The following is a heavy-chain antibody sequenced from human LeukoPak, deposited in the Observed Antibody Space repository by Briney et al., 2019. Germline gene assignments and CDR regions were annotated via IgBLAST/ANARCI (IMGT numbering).Heavy chain of an antibody. J-gene: IGHJ6*02. CDR1: GGSISSYY. D-gene: IGHD3-10*02. V-gene: IGHV4-59*08. CDR3: ARHNDYYVVGGMDV. CDR2: IYYSGST. Sequence: KTSETLSLTCTVSGGSISSYYWSWLRQPPGKVLEWVGYIYYSGSTNYNPSLKSRVTISVDTSKNQFSLKLSSVTAADTAVYYCARHNDYYVVGGMDVWGQGTTVTVSS.